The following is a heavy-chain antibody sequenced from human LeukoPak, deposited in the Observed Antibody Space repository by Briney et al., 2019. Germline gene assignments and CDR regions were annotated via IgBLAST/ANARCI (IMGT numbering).Heavy chain of an antibody. V-gene: IGHV1-69*02. D-gene: IGHD5-18*01. CDR1: GGTFSSYT. Sequence: SVKVSRKASGGTFSSYTISWVRQAPGQGLEWMGRIIPILGIANYAQKFQGRVTITADKSTSTAYMELSSLRSEDTAVYYCARVGRGYSDRWWFDPWGQGTLVTVSS. CDR2: IIPILGIA. CDR3: ARVGRGYSDRWWFDP. J-gene: IGHJ5*02.